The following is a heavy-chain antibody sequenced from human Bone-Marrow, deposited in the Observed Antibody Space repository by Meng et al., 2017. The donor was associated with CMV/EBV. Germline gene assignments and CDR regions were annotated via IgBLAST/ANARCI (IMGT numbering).Heavy chain of an antibody. CDR1: GGSVSSGSYY. CDR2: IYYSGST. Sequence: SESLSLTCTVSGGSVSSGSYYWSWNRQPPGKGLEWIGYIYYSGSTNYNPSLKRRVTISVDTYKNQFSLKLSSVTASDTAVYYCAGAYCSSTSCYGPNWFDPWGQGTLVTVSS. V-gene: IGHV4-61*01. D-gene: IGHD2-2*01. J-gene: IGHJ5*02. CDR3: AGAYCSSTSCYGPNWFDP.